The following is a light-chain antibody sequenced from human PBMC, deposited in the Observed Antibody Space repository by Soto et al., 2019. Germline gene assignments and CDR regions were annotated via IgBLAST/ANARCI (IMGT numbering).Light chain of an antibody. Sequence: NFMLTQPHSVSESPGKTVTISCTRSSGSIGSNSVQWYRQRPGSAPTIVIYEDDQRPSGVPNRFAGSIDRSSNSASLTISGPQTEDEADYYCQSYDTNTVVFGGGTKLTVL. J-gene: IGLJ2*01. CDR3: QSYDTNTVV. CDR1: SGSIGSNS. CDR2: EDD. V-gene: IGLV6-57*04.